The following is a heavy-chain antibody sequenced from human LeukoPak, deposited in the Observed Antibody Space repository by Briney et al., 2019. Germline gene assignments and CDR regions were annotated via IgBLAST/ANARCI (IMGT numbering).Heavy chain of an antibody. J-gene: IGHJ4*02. D-gene: IGHD2-2*02. CDR2: IYYSGST. V-gene: IGHV4-61*01. CDR3: ARVGYQLLYDY. Sequence: PSETLSLTCTVSGGSVSSGSYYWSCIRQPPGKGLEWIGYIYYSGSTNYNPSLKSRATISVDTSKNQFSLKLSSVTAADTAVYYCARVGYQLLYDYWGQGTLVTVSS. CDR1: GGSVSSGSYY.